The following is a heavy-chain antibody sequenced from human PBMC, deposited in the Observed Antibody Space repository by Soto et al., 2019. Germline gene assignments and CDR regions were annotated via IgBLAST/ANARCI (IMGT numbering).Heavy chain of an antibody. Sequence: QEQLVQSGAEVKKPGSSVKVSCKASGGLFSSYPISWVRQVPGQGLEWMGGIIPVFQTAYYTQRFQGRVTITADESTNTAYMERSSLRSEDTAIYYGARGGSGYTWFNEFWGQGTLFTVS. V-gene: IGHV1-69*01. J-gene: IGHJ4*02. CDR1: GGLFSSYP. CDR3: ARGGSGYTWFNEF. D-gene: IGHD3-22*01. CDR2: IIPVFQTA.